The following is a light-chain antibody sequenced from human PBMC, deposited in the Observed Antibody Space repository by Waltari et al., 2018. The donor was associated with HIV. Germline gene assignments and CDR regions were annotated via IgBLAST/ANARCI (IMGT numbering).Light chain of an antibody. V-gene: IGLV3-1*01. CDR3: QAWDSSVV. CDR1: KLGDKY. CDR2: QDS. Sequence: SYELTQPPSVSVSPGQTASITCSGDKLGDKYACWYQQKPGQSPGLVIYQDSKRPSGIPDRFSGSNSGNTATLSISGTQAMDEADYYCQAWDSSVVFGGGTKLTVL. J-gene: IGLJ2*01.